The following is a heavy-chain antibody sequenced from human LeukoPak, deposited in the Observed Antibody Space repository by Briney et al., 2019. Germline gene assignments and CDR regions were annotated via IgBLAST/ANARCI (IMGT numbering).Heavy chain of an antibody. CDR1: GDSISSGNY. CDR3: ARGKVPAAIRDYYDAFDI. V-gene: IGHV4-38-2*02. J-gene: IGHJ3*02. CDR2: IYHSGST. Sequence: ASETLSLTCTVSGDSISSGNYWGWIRQPPGKGLEWIGYIYHSGSTYYNPSLKSRVAISVDRSKNQFSLKLSSVTAADTAVYYCARGKVPAAIRDYYDAFDIWGQGTMVTVSS. D-gene: IGHD2-2*02.